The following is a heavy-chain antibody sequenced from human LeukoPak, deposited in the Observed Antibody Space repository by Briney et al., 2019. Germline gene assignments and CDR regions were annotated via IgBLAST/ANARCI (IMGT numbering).Heavy chain of an antibody. V-gene: IGHV3-74*01. D-gene: IGHD6-19*01. Sequence: GGSLRLSCVASGFSLSGYWMYWVRQAPGKGLMYISRNNGDGSTTNYADVVKGRFTMSRDNVKNTLYLQMNSLRAEDTAVYYCASGIIAVAGSDYWGQGTLVTVSS. J-gene: IGHJ4*02. CDR3: ASGIIAVAGSDY. CDR2: NNGDGSTT. CDR1: GFSLSGYW.